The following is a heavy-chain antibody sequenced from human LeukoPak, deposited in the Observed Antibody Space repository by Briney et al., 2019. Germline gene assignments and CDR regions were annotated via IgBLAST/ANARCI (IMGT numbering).Heavy chain of an antibody. D-gene: IGHD5-18*01. CDR2: ISSSGSD. V-gene: IGHV4-39*07. CDR1: GGSVTSSYYF. J-gene: IGHJ3*01. CDR3: AGDGGYTYGYLWNGDFDV. Sequence: PSETLSLTCTVSGGSVTSSYYFWPWIRQPPGKGLEWIGSISSSGSDYYNPSLKSRITMSVDTSNNQVFLKLNSVTAADTAIYYCAGDGGYTYGYLWNGDFDVWGQGTMVTVSS.